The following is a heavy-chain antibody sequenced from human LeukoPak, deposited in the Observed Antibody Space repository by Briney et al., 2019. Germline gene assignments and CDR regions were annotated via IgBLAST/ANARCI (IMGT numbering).Heavy chain of an antibody. Sequence: SETQSLTCTVSGGSISSSSYYWGWIRQPPGKGLEWTGSIYYSGSTYYNPSLKSRVTISVDTSKNQFSLKLSSVTAADTAVYYCARVTESSSWYEGPHYYFDYWGQGTLVTVSS. V-gene: IGHV4-39*01. J-gene: IGHJ4*02. D-gene: IGHD6-13*01. CDR3: ARVTESSSWYEGPHYYFDY. CDR2: IYYSGST. CDR1: GGSISSSSYY.